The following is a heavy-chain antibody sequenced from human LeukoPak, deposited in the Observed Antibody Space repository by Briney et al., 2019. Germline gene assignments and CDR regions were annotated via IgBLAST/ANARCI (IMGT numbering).Heavy chain of an antibody. CDR1: GFTFSSYW. CDR3: AKGGEYSTSWDDTFDI. J-gene: IGHJ3*02. D-gene: IGHD2-2*01. V-gene: IGHV3-74*01. Sequence: GGSLRLSCAASGFTFSSYWMHWVRQAPGKGLVWVSRINTDGSSTSYADSVKGRFTISRDNSKNTLYLDMNSLRTEDTALYYCAKGGEYSTSWDDTFDIWGQGTMVTVSS. CDR2: INTDGSST.